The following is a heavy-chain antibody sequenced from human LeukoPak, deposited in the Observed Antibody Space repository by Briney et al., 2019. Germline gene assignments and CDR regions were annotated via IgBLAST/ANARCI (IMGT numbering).Heavy chain of an antibody. CDR1: GYTFTSYD. V-gene: IGHV1-8*01. CDR2: MNPNSGNT. D-gene: IGHD3-16*01. J-gene: IGHJ3*02. Sequence: ASVKVSCKASGYTFTSYDINWVRQATGQGLEWMGWMNPNSGNTGYAQKFQGRVTMTRNTSISTAYMELSSLRSEDTAVYYCARDEYLGGNDAFDIWGQGTMVSVSS. CDR3: ARDEYLGGNDAFDI.